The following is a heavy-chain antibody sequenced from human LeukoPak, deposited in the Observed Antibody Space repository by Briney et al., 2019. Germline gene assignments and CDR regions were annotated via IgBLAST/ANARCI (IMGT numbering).Heavy chain of an antibody. Sequence: GGSLRLSCAASGFTFDDYGMSWVRQAPGKGLEWVSGINWNGGSTGYADSVKGRFTISRDNAKNSLYLQMNSLRAEDTALYYCARSGGSYQTLYYFDYWGQGTLVTVSS. D-gene: IGHD1-26*01. CDR1: GFTFDDYG. V-gene: IGHV3-20*04. CDR2: INWNGGST. CDR3: ARSGGSYQTLYYFDY. J-gene: IGHJ4*02.